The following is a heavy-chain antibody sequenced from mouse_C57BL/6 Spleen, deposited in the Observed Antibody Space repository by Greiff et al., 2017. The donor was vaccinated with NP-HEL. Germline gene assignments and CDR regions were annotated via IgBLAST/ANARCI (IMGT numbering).Heavy chain of an antibody. V-gene: IGHV5-4*03. J-gene: IGHJ4*01. CDR2: ISDGGSYT. Sequence: EVKVVESGGGLVKPGGSLKLSCAASGFTFSSYAMSWVRQTPEKRLEWVATISDGGSYTYYPDNVKGRFTISRDNAKNNLYLQMSHLKSEDTAMYYCARQDYDEGGYAMDYWGQGTSVTVSS. D-gene: IGHD2-4*01. CDR3: ARQDYDEGGYAMDY. CDR1: GFTFSSYA.